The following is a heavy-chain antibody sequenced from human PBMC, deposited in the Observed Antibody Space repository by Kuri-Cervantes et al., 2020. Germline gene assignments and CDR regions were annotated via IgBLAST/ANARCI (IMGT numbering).Heavy chain of an antibody. V-gene: IGHV4-38-2*02. CDR2: IYHSGST. Sequence: SETLSLTCTVSGYSISSGYYGCWSRQPPGEGVEWGGSIYHSGSTNYNPSLKSRVTISADTSKNQFSLKMSSVTAADTAVYYCARAGLGSGRYFTKFVMDIWGQGTTVTVSS. D-gene: IGHD3-10*01. CDR3: ARAGLGSGRYFTKFVMDI. J-gene: IGHJ6*02. CDR1: GYSISSGYY.